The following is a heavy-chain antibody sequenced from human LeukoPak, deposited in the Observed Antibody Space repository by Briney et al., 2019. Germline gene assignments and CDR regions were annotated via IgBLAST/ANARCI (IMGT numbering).Heavy chain of an antibody. V-gene: IGHV3-48*03. CDR1: GFTFSNYE. CDR3: ASNTAMDSYYYYMDV. Sequence: GGSLRLSCAASGFTFSNYEMNWVRQAPGKGLEWVSYISSSGSTIYYADSVKGRFTISRDNAKNSLYLQMNSLRAEDTAVYYCASNTAMDSYYYYMDVWGKGTTVTVSS. CDR2: ISSSGSTI. D-gene: IGHD5-18*01. J-gene: IGHJ6*03.